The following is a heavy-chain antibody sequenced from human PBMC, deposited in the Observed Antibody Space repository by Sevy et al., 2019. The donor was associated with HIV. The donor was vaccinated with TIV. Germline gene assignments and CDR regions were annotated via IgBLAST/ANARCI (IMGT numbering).Heavy chain of an antibody. CDR3: AKLHSRMIPGNGALDY. J-gene: IGHJ4*01. CDR1: GFSFSNYV. CDR2: VSPTSLST. V-gene: IGHV3-23*01. D-gene: IGHD3-16*01. Sequence: GGCLRLSCTASGFSFSNYVMAWVRQAPGKGLEWVSSVSPTSLSTYYAESVKGRFTISRDNSKNTLYLQMNSLRAEDTTIYYCAKLHSRMIPGNGALDYWGRGTLVTVSS.